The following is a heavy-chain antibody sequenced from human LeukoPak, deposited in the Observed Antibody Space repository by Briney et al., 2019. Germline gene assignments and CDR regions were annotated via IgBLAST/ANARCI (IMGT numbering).Heavy chain of an antibody. CDR3: ARDGLGVLPAAMGSAFDI. CDR2: IYTSGST. Sequence: SETLSLTCAVYGGSFSVYYWSWIRQPAGKGLEWIGRIYTSGSTNYNPSLKSRVTMSVDTSKNQFSLKLSSVTAADTAVYYCARDGLGVLPAAMGSAFDIWGQGTMVTVSS. V-gene: IGHV4-4*07. CDR1: GGSFSVYY. D-gene: IGHD2-2*01. J-gene: IGHJ3*02.